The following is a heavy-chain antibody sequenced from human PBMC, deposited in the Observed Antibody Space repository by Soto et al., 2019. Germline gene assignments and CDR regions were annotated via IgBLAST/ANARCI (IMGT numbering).Heavy chain of an antibody. CDR3: AKSRYSDSSGDFYDY. V-gene: IGHV3-23*01. J-gene: IGHJ4*02. CDR1: AFTFNNYA. Sequence: VGSLRLSCAASAFTFNNYAMSWVRQAPGKGLEWVSGIGGSGRTTYYADSAKGRFTISRDNSNNTLFLQMNSLRAEDTAVYYCAKSRYSDSSGDFYDYWGQGTLVTVSS. D-gene: IGHD3-22*01. CDR2: IGGSGRTT.